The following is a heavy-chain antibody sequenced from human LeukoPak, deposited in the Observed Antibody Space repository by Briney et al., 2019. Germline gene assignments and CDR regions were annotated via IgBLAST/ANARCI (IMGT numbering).Heavy chain of an antibody. Sequence: SETLSLTCTVSGGSISSYYWSWIRQPPGKGLEWIGYIYYSGSTNYNPSLKSRVTISVDTSKNQFSLKLSSMTAADTAVYYCASEPDKLLWFGELSGAFDIWGQGTMVTVSS. V-gene: IGHV4-59*01. CDR1: GGSISSYY. D-gene: IGHD3-10*01. CDR2: IYYSGST. CDR3: ASEPDKLLWFGELSGAFDI. J-gene: IGHJ3*02.